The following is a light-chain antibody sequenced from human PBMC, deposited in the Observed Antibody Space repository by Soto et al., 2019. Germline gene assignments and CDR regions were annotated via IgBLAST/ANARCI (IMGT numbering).Light chain of an antibody. CDR3: SSYTNINTRACV. CDR2: EVT. V-gene: IGLV2-14*01. J-gene: IGLJ1*01. CDR1: SGDIGSYNR. Sequence: ALTQPASVSGSPGQSITISCTGTSGDIGSYNRVSWYQQHPGKAPKLMIYEVTDRPSGVSNRFSGSKSGNTASLTISGLQAEDEAEYYCSSYTNINTRACVFGTGTKVTVL.